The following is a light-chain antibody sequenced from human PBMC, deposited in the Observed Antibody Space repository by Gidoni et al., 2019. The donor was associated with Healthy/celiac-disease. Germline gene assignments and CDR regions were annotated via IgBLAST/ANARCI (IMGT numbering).Light chain of an antibody. CDR2: DAS. CDR3: QQRKT. CDR1: QSVSSY. J-gene: IGKJ1*01. V-gene: IGKV3-11*01. Sequence: EIVLTQSPATLSLSPGERATLPCRASQSVSSYLAWYQQKPGKAPRLLIYDASNRATGIPARFSGSGSGTDFTLTISSLEPEDFAVYYCQQRKTFGQGTKVEIK.